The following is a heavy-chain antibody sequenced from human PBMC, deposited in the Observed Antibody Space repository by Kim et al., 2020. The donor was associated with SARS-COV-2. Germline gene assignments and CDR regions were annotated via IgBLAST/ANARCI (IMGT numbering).Heavy chain of an antibody. Sequence: GGSLRLSCAASGFTFSSYAMSWVRQAPGKGLEWVSAISGSGGSTYYADSVKGRFTISRDNSKNTLYLQMNSLRAEDTAVYYCVGALYYYYGMDVWGQGTTVIVSS. CDR2: ISGSGGST. CDR1: GFTFSSYA. J-gene: IGHJ6*02. V-gene: IGHV3-23*01. CDR3: VGALYYYYGMDV. D-gene: IGHD3-16*01.